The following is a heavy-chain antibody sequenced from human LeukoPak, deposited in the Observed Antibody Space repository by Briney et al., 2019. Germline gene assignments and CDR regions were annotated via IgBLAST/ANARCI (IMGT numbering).Heavy chain of an antibody. CDR1: GFTFSSYS. V-gene: IGHV3-48*01. CDR3: AREDSSGWSTNFDY. J-gene: IGHJ4*02. Sequence: GGSLRLSCAASGFTFSSYSMNWVRQAPGEGLEWVSYISSLSGSIYYADSVKGRFTISRDNAKNSLYLQMNSLRAEDTAVYYCAREDSSGWSTNFDYWGQGTLVTVSS. CDR2: ISSLSGSI. D-gene: IGHD3-22*01.